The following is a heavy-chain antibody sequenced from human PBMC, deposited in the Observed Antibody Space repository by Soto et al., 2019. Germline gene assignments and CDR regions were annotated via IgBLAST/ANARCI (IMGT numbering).Heavy chain of an antibody. V-gene: IGHV3-21*01. CDR3: AREETAWPLAYGLDV. D-gene: IGHD2-21*02. CDR1: GFTFSGYS. Sequence: PGGSLRLSCAASGFTFSGYSMNWVRQAPGKGLEWVASISTRSDIYYADSVEGRFTISRDNAKNSVSLQMNSLRAEDTAVYYCAREETAWPLAYGLDVWGQGTTVTVSS. J-gene: IGHJ6*02. CDR2: ISTRSDI.